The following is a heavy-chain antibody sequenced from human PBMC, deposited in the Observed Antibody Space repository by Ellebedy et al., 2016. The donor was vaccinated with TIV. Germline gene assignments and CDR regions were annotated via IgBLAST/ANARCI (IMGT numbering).Heavy chain of an antibody. CDR2: IYPGDSDT. Sequence: KVSCKVSGYSFTNYWIGWVRQMPGKGLEWMGIIYPGDSDTRYSPSLQGQVTVSADKSISTAFLQWSSLKASGTAMYYCARLRAAVPGTRSWGWYFDLWGRGTVVTVSS. D-gene: IGHD6-19*01. CDR3: ARLRAAVPGTRSWGWYFDL. J-gene: IGHJ2*01. CDR1: GYSFTNYW. V-gene: IGHV5-51*01.